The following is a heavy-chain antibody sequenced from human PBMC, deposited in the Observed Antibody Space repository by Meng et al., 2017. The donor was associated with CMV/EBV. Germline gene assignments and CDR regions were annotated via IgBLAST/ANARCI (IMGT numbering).Heavy chain of an antibody. CDR1: GGTFSSYA. Sequence: SVKVSCKASGGTFSSYAISWVRQAPGQGLEWMGGIIPIFGTANYAQKFQGRVTITTDESTSTAYMELSSLRSEDTAVYYCAIAAAGFGNWFDPWGQGNLVTVSS. CDR2: IIPIFGTA. V-gene: IGHV1-69*05. CDR3: AIAAAGFGNWFDP. D-gene: IGHD6-13*01. J-gene: IGHJ5*02.